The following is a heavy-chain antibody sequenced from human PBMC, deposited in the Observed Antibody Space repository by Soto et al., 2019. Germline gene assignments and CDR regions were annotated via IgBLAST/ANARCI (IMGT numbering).Heavy chain of an antibody. CDR1: RNSIKRHKYY. J-gene: IGHJ4*02. D-gene: IGHD5-12*01. Sequence: SETLSLTCSFCRNSIKRHKYYWGSFPQPPGKGLEWIGSISFRGSTYNNPSLKSRVTLSVDTSQSRISLKLTSVTAEDTAVYYCAIHRVPSVYDPIPGCFDSWGQGILVTVS. CDR2: ISFRGST. CDR3: AIHRVPSVYDPIPGCFDS. V-gene: IGHV4-39*01.